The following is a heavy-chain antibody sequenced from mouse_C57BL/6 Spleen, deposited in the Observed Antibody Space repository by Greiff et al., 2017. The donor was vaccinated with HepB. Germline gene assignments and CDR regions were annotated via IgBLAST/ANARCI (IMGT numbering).Heavy chain of an antibody. CDR3: ARVTTVVDWFAY. D-gene: IGHD1-1*01. CDR1: GFTFSDYG. CDR2: ISSGSSTI. J-gene: IGHJ3*01. Sequence: EVQRVESGGGLVKPGGSLKLSCAASGFTFSDYGMHWVRQAPEKGLEWVAYISSGSSTIYYADTVKGRFTISRDNAKNTLFLQMTSLRSEDTAMYYCARVTTVVDWFAYWGQGTLVTVSA. V-gene: IGHV5-17*01.